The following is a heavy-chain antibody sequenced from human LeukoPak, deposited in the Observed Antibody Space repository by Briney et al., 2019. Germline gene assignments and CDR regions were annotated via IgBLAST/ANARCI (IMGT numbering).Heavy chain of an antibody. D-gene: IGHD3-3*01. V-gene: IGHV5-51*01. J-gene: IGHJ4*02. CDR1: GYTFNKNY. CDR3: ARRYDHYSDY. Sequence: GESLKISCKASGYTFNKNYIAWVCQVAGKGLEWMGIIYPGDSDTRYSPSFQGHVTISADESISTAFLQWSSVEATDSAMYYCARRYDHYSDYWGQGTLVTVSS. CDR2: IYPGDSDT.